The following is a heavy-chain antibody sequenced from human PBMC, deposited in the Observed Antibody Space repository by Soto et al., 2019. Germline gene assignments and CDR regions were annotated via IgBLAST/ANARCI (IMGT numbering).Heavy chain of an antibody. D-gene: IGHD2-8*01. V-gene: IGHV1-18*01. CDR1: GYTFTSYG. Sequence: ASVEVSCKASGYTFTSYGISWVRQAPGQGLEWMGWISAYNGNTNYAQKLQGRVTMTTDTSTSTAYMELSSLRPDDTAVYYCARRVALAPVYDAYDVWGQGTMVTVSS. CDR2: ISAYNGNT. CDR3: ARRVALAPVYDAYDV. J-gene: IGHJ3*01.